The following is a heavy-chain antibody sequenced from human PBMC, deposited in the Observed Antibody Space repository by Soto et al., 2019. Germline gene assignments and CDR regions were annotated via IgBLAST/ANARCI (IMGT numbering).Heavy chain of an antibody. CDR2: INPASGGT. Sequence: QVQLVQSGAEVKKPGASVKVSCKASGYIFTAYYMNWVRQAPGQGLEWMGWINPASGGTNYAQKFQGRVTMTTDPAISTAYMELSSLRSDDTAVYYCASDYSAGAGASAFWGPGTMVIVSS. D-gene: IGHD6-19*01. CDR1: GYIFTAYY. CDR3: ASDYSAGAGASAF. J-gene: IGHJ3*01. V-gene: IGHV1-2*02.